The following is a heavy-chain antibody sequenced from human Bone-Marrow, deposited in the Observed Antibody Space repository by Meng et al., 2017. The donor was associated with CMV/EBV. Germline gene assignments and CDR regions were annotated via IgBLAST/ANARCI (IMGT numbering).Heavy chain of an antibody. J-gene: IGHJ6*02. CDR1: GFTLSSYE. D-gene: IGHD3-3*01. V-gene: IGHV3-48*03. Sequence: GGSLRLSCAASGFTLSSYEMNWVRQAPGKGLEWIAYIGDSGRTLYYADSVKGRFTISSDNAENSLYLQMKSLRVEDTALYYCARREVRFLEWLSPPRGGMDVWGQGPTVTVSS. CDR3: ARREVRFLEWLSPPRGGMDV. CDR2: IGDSGRTL.